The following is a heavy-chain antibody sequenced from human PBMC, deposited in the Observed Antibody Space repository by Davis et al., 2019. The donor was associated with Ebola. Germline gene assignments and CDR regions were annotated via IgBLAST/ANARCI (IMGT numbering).Heavy chain of an antibody. CDR2: IFPEDSDT. J-gene: IGHJ5*02. D-gene: IGHD6-19*01. Sequence: GESLKISCKGSGFRFTSYWIGWVRQKPGKGLEWMGIIFPEDSDTRYSPSFQGQVTISADKSITTAYLQWTNVKPSDTAIYYCARTSVAGTAGSLTWGQGTQVTVSS. V-gene: IGHV5-51*01. CDR1: GFRFTSYW. CDR3: ARTSVAGTAGSLT.